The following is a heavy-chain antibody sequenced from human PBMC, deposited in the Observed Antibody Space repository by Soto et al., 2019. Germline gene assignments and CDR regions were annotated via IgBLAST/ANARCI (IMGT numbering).Heavy chain of an antibody. CDR2: IYYSGST. V-gene: IGHV4-31*03. CDR1: GGSISSGGYY. D-gene: IGHD3-22*01. CDR3: ARDRPGPYDSSGYGFDP. Sequence: TLSLTCTVSGGSISSGGYYWSWIRQHPGKGLEWIGYIYYSGSTYYNPSLKSRVTISVDTSKNQFSLKLSSVTAADTAVYYCARDRPGPYDSSGYGFDPWGQGTLVTVSS. J-gene: IGHJ5*02.